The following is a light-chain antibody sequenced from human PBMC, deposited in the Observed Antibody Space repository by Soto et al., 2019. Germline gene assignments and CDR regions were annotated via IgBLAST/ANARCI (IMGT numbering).Light chain of an antibody. J-gene: IGKJ1*01. CDR1: QSVSSN. CDR3: QQYNNWPRT. CDR2: GAS. Sequence: EIVMTQSPATLSVSPGERATLSCRASQSVSSNLACYQQKPGQAPRLLIYGASTRATGIPARFSGGGSGIEFTLTFSSLQSEDFAVYYCQQYNNWPRTFGQGTKVEIK. V-gene: IGKV3-15*01.